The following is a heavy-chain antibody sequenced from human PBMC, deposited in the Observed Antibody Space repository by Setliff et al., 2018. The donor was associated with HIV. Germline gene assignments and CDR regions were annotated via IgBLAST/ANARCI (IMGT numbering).Heavy chain of an antibody. J-gene: IGHJ6*02. CDR1: GGSISSGAYY. CDR2: MYTTGST. V-gene: IGHV4-61*09. D-gene: IGHD1-1*01. CDR3: ARGGGDGYNYNYYYYGMDV. Sequence: SETLSLTCTVSGGSISSGAYYWTWIRQPAGKGLDWIGHMYTTGSTNFNASLKSRVTISVDTSKNQFSLKLSSVTAADTAVYYCARGGGDGYNYNYYYYGMDVWGQGTTVTVPS.